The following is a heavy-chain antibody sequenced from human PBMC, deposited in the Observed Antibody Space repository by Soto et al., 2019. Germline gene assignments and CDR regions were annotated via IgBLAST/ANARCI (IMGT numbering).Heavy chain of an antibody. CDR2: IYSGST. D-gene: IGHD3-10*01. J-gene: IGHJ4*02. Sequence: PSETLSLTCAVSGYSITSDYYLGWIRQPPGKGLEWIGSIYSGSTYYNPSLKSRVTISVDTSKNQFSLRLTSVTAADTAMYYCAKKGYYPSGRINLFDSWGQGTLVTVSS. CDR1: GYSITSDYY. V-gene: IGHV4-38-2*01. CDR3: AKKGYYPSGRINLFDS.